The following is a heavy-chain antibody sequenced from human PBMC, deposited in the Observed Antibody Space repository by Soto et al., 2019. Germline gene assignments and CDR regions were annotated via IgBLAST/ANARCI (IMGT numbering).Heavy chain of an antibody. J-gene: IGHJ4*02. D-gene: IGHD4-4*01. Sequence: SETLSLTCTVSGGSISSGDYYWSWIHQPPGKGLEWIGYIYYSGSTYYNPSLKSRVTISVDTSKNQFSLKLSSVTAADTAVYYCARIDSNIFDYWGQGTLVTVSS. CDR2: IYYSGST. CDR3: ARIDSNIFDY. CDR1: GGSISSGDYY. V-gene: IGHV4-30-4*01.